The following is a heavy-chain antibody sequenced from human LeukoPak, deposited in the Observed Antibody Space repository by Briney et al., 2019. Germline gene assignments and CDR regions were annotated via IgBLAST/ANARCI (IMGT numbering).Heavy chain of an antibody. V-gene: IGHV4-59*08. Sequence: SETLSLTCTVSGGSIDSYHWSWIRHPAGRGLEWIGTIYHSGSTYYNPSLKSRVTISVDTSKNQFSLRLSSVTAAETAVYYCARGYSSSWYFNWFDPWGKGTLVTVSS. CDR3: ARGYSSSWYFNWFDP. CDR2: IYHSGST. J-gene: IGHJ5*02. D-gene: IGHD6-13*01. CDR1: GGSIDSYH.